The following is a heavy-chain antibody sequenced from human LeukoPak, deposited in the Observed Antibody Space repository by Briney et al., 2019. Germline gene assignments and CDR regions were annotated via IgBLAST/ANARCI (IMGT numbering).Heavy chain of an antibody. CDR2: TYYRSKWYN. CDR1: ADSVSSNSAA. V-gene: IGHV6-1*01. CDR3: SAAFGDEAWFDP. Sequence: SQTLSLTCAISADSVSSNSAAWNWIRQSPSRGLEWLGRTYYRSKWYNDYAVSVKSRITINPDTSKNQFSLQLNSVTPEDTAVYYCSAAFGDEAWFDPWGQGTLVTVSS. J-gene: IGHJ5*02. D-gene: IGHD3-10*01.